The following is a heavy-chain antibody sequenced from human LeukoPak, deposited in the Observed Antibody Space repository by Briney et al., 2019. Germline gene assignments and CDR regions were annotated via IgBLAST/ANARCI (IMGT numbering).Heavy chain of an antibody. D-gene: IGHD3-3*01. CDR3: AKVVGLFGVATYYFDY. CDR2: IKQDGSEK. CDR1: GFTFSSYW. Sequence: QPGGSLRLSCAASGFTFSSYWMSWVRQAPGKGLEWVANIKQDGSEKYYVDSVKGRFTISRDNSKNTLYLQMNSLRAEDTALYYCAKVVGLFGVATYYFDYWGQGALVTVSS. V-gene: IGHV3-7*03. J-gene: IGHJ4*02.